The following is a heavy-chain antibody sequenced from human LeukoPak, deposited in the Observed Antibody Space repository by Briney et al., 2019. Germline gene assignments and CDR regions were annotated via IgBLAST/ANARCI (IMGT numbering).Heavy chain of an antibody. Sequence: GGSLRLSCAASGFTFDDYAMHWVRQAPGKGLEWVSLITWDGDSTYYADSVKGRFTISRDNSKNYLSLQMNSLRAEDTALYYCAKGTSSWHEFDSWGQGTLVTVSS. D-gene: IGHD6-13*01. J-gene: IGHJ4*02. V-gene: IGHV3-43D*03. CDR1: GFTFDDYA. CDR3: AKGTSSWHEFDS. CDR2: ITWDGDST.